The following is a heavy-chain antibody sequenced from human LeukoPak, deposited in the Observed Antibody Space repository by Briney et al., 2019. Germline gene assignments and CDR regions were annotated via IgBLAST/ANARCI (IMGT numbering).Heavy chain of an antibody. CDR3: ARAPITSPFYFDY. V-gene: IGHV3-20*04. CDR1: GFAFDEHG. D-gene: IGHD2-2*01. CDR2: INWSGGTT. Sequence: GGSLRLSCTASGFAFDEHGMSWVRQVPGKGREGVFGINWSGGTTGYAHPLRGRFTISRDNPKNSLYLQMDSLRAEDTALYYCARAPITSPFYFDYWGQGTLVTVSS. J-gene: IGHJ4*02.